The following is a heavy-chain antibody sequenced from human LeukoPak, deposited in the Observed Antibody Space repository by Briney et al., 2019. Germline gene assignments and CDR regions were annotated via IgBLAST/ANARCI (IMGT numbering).Heavy chain of an antibody. Sequence: PGGSLRLSCAASGFTFSSYAMSWVCQAPGKGLEWVGRIKSKTDGGTTDYAAPVKGRFTISRDDSKNTLYLQMNSLTTEDTAVYYCTTDLPLVGFWYWGQGTLVTVSS. J-gene: IGHJ4*02. CDR3: TTDLPLVGFWY. CDR1: GFTFSSYA. CDR2: IKSKTDGGTT. D-gene: IGHD2-8*02. V-gene: IGHV3-15*01.